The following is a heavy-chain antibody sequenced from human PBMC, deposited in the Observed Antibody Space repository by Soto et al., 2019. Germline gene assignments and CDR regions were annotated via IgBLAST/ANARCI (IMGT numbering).Heavy chain of an antibody. CDR1: GFTFSSYW. Sequence: GGSLRLSCAASGFTFSSYWMHWVRQAPGKGLVWVSRINSDGSSTSYADSVKGRFTISRDNAKNTLYLQMNSLRAEDTAVYYCATSHRTKPNYYYYYGMDVWGQGTTVTVSS. CDR2: INSDGSST. J-gene: IGHJ6*02. V-gene: IGHV3-74*01. CDR3: ATSHRTKPNYYYYYGMDV. D-gene: IGHD2-2*01.